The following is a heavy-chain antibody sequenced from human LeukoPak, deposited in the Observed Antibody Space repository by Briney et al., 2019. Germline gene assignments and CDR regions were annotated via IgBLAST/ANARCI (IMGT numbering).Heavy chain of an antibody. J-gene: IGHJ4*02. CDR1: GGTFSSYA. D-gene: IGHD1-26*01. V-gene: IGHV1-69*05. Sequence: SVKVSCKASGGTFSSYAISWVRQAPGQGLEWMGGIIPIFGTANYAQKFQGRVTITTDESTSTAYMELSSLRSEGTAVYYCASVAGSYERGYFDYWGQGTLVTVSS. CDR3: ASVAGSYERGYFDY. CDR2: IIPIFGTA.